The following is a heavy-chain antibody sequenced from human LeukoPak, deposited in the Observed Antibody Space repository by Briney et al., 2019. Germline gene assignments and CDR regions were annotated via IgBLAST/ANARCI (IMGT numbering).Heavy chain of an antibody. CDR1: GYTFTSYY. D-gene: IGHD3-10*01. J-gene: IGHJ4*02. CDR3: ARAGSYYGSGSYYN. Sequence: ASVKVSCKASGYTFTSYYMHWVRQAPGQGLEWMGWINPNSGGTNYAQKFQGRVTMTRDTSISTAYMELSRLRSDDTAVYYCARAGSYYGSGSYYNWGQGTLVTVSS. CDR2: INPNSGGT. V-gene: IGHV1-2*02.